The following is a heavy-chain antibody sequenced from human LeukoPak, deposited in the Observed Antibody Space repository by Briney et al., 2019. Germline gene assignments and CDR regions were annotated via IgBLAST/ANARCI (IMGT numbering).Heavy chain of an antibody. D-gene: IGHD3-22*01. V-gene: IGHV4-39*01. CDR2: IYYSGST. Sequence: PSETLSLTCTVSGGSISSSSYYWGWIRQPPGKGLEWIGSIYYSGSTYYNPSLKSRVTISVDTSKNQFSLKLSSVTAADTAVYYCASLRYYYDSSGYYCPTFDYWGQGTLVTVSS. CDR1: GGSISSSSYY. CDR3: ASLRYYYDSSGYYCPTFDY. J-gene: IGHJ4*02.